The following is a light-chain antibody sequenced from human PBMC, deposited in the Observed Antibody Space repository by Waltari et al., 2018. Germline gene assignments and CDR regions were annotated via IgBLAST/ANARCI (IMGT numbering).Light chain of an antibody. CDR3: QQYDNFPYT. V-gene: IGKV1-33*01. CDR2: ATS. CDR1: QDIRTY. Sequence: DIQMTQSPSSLSASVGDRVTITCQASQDIRTYLNWYQQRPGKAPKLLIYATSNLETGVPSRFSGSGFGTHFTFTLSSLQPEDIATYYCQQYDNFPYTFGQGTKLGIK. J-gene: IGKJ2*01.